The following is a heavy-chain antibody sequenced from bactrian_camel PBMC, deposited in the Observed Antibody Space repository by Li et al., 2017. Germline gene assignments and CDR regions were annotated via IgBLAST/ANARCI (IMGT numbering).Heavy chain of an antibody. CDR1: IFRYSIHC. D-gene: IGHD6*01. CDR2: IDIRGSP. Sequence: QVQLVESGGGSVQAGGALRLSCAASIFRYSIHCMAWFRQAPGKEREAVAAIDIRGSPTYTYSVSGRFSISRDNAENTLYLQMNSLKLEDTAMYYCAADRVPVEAGTFLFRLQLGYWESCGQGTSGAKEPRSPSP. J-gene: IGHJ7*01. V-gene: IGHV3S53*01.